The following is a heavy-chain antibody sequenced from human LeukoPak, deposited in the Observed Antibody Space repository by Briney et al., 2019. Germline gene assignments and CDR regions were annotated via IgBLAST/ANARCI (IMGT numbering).Heavy chain of an antibody. CDR2: ISGSGGST. J-gene: IGHJ5*02. CDR3: AKALFAHENWFDP. D-gene: IGHD2-21*01. V-gene: IGHV3-23*01. CDR1: GFTFSSYA. Sequence: GGSLRLSCETAGFTFSSYAMSWVRQAPGKGLEWVSAISGSGGSTYYADSVKGRFTISRDNSKNTLYLQMNSLRAEDTAVYYCAKALFAHENWFDPWGQGTLVTVSS.